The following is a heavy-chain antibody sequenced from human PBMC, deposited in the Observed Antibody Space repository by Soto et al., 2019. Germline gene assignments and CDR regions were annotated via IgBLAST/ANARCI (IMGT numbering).Heavy chain of an antibody. D-gene: IGHD3-10*01. CDR2: IFSNDEK. CDR3: ARIRGYGSGSYALSYYYGMDV. J-gene: IGHJ6*02. CDR1: GFSLSNARMG. V-gene: IGHV2-26*01. Sequence: QVTLKESGPVLVKPTETLTLTCTVSGFSLSNARMGVSWIRQPPGKALEWLAHIFSNDEKSYSTSLKSRLTIPKDTSKSQVVLTMTNMDSVDTATYYCARIRGYGSGSYALSYYYGMDVWGQGTTVTVSS.